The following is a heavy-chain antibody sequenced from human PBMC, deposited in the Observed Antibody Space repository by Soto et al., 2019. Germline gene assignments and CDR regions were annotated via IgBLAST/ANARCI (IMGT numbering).Heavy chain of an antibody. V-gene: IGHV3-30*04. D-gene: IGHD3-3*01. CDR2: ISYDGSNK. J-gene: IGHJ4*02. CDR3: ARDKRDLRFLEWSYYFDY. Sequence: GVQRLSSTSSGFTFISYAMHWVRQATGKGLEWVAVISYDGSNKYYADSVKGRFTISRDNSKNTLYLQLNSLRAEDTAVYYCARDKRDLRFLEWSYYFDYWGQGTLVTVSS. CDR1: GFTFISYA.